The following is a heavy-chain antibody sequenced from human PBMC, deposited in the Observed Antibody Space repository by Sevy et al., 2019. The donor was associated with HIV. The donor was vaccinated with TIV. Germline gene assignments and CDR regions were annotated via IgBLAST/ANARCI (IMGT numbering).Heavy chain of an antibody. Sequence: SETLSLTCTVSGGSISSGEYYWSWIRQPPGKGLEGIGYIYYSGSTYYNPSLKSRVTISVDTSKNQFSLKLSSVTAADTDVYYCARGLDSGSYYPFDYWGQGTLVTVSS. J-gene: IGHJ4*02. CDR3: ARGLDSGSYYPFDY. CDR2: IYYSGST. V-gene: IGHV4-30-4*01. CDR1: GGSISSGEYY. D-gene: IGHD1-26*01.